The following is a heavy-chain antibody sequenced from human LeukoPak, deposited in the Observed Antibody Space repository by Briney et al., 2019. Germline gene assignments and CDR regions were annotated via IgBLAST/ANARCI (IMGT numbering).Heavy chain of an antibody. CDR2: IYYSGST. CDR3: ARALFKNYYGSGSYYPDY. V-gene: IGHV4-59*01. J-gene: IGHJ4*02. Sequence: SETLSLTCAVSGGSISSYYWSWIRQPPGKGLEWIGYIYYSGSTNYNPSLKSRVTISVDTSKNQFSLKLSSVTAADTAVYYCARALFKNYYGSGSYYPDYWGQGTLVTVSS. CDR1: GGSISSYY. D-gene: IGHD3-10*01.